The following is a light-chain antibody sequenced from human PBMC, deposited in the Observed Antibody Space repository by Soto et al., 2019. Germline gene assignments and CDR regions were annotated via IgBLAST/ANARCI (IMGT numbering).Light chain of an antibody. Sequence: DIQMTQSPSTLSASVGDRVTITCRASQTISDWLAWYQHKPGKAPKLLIYRASSLESGVPSRFSGSGSGTEFTLTINSLQPDDCATYYCQQYNTYRTFGQGTKVDIK. CDR1: QTISDW. CDR3: QQYNTYRT. V-gene: IGKV1-5*03. CDR2: RAS. J-gene: IGKJ1*01.